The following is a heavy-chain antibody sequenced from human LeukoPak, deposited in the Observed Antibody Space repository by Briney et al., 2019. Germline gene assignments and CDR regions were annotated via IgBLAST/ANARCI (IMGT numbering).Heavy chain of an antibody. V-gene: IGHV4-39*07. CDR2: IYYSGST. D-gene: IGHD2-2*01. J-gene: IGHJ6*02. Sequence: SVTLSLTCTVSGDSISSSTYYWGWIRQPPGKGLEWIGSIYYSGSTYYNPSLKSRVTISVDTSKNQFSLKLSSVTAADTAVYYCARGLPYCSSTSCYYYYYGMDVWGQGTTVTVSS. CDR1: GDSISSSTYY. CDR3: ARGLPYCSSTSCYYYYYGMDV.